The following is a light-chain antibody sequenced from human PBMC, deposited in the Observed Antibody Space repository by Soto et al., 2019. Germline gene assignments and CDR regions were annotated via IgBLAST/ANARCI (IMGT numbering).Light chain of an antibody. J-gene: IGLJ3*02. CDR2: GVS. CDR3: SSYTFSNTWV. Sequence: QSALTQPASVSESLGQSITISCSGTSSDIGGHNFVSWYQQLPGKTPKVLIYGVSNRPSGISNRFSGSKSGNTASLTISGLKAEDEADYYCSSYTFSNTWVFGGGTKVTVL. CDR1: SSDIGGHNF. V-gene: IGLV2-14*01.